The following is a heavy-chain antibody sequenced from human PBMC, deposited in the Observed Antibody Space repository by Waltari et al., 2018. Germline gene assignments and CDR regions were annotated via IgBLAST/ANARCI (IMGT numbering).Heavy chain of an antibody. Sequence: QRLKSGGGLFQPGGSLGLSCPSFGNHWMDWVRQTPGKGLVWVERSKSDGTSTNYADSGKGRFTVTRDSAMNTIYLQMSSLRVEDTAVYYCTMNPPGHWGQGTLVTVSS. V-gene: IGHV3-74*01. CDR3: TMNPPGH. CDR2: SKSDGTST. CDR1: GNHW. J-gene: IGHJ4*02.